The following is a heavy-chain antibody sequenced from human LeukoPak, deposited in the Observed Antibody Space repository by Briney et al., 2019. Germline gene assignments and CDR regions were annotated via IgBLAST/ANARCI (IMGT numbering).Heavy chain of an antibody. V-gene: IGHV6-1*01. J-gene: IGHJ3*01. CDR3: AGGYAFDV. Sequence: SQTLSLTFAISGDSFSNNNYAWNWVRQSPSRGLEWLGRTYYRSQWHNDYARSVMSRISVDPDTSKNQFSLHLSSVTPDDTAVYYCAGGYAFDVWGQGTMVTVSS. CDR2: TYYRSQWHN. CDR1: GDSFSNNNYA.